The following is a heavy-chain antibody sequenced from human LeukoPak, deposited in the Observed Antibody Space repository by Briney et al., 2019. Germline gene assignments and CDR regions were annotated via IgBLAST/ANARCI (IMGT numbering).Heavy chain of an antibody. CDR2: ISSSSTI. J-gene: IGHJ5*02. V-gene: IGHV3-48*01. CDR3: ARVCRTSCDDH. D-gene: IGHD2-2*01. CDR1: GFTFSSYS. Sequence: GGSLRLSCAASGFTFSSYSMNWVRQAPGKGLEWVSYISSSSTIYYADSVKGRFTISRDNAKNSLYLQMNSLRAEDTAVYYCARVCRTSCDDHWGQGTLVTVSS.